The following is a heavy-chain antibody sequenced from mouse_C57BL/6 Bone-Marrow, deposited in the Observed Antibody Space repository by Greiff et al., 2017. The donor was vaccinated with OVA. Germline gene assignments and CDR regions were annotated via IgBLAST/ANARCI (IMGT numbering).Heavy chain of an antibody. J-gene: IGHJ4*01. CDR1: GYTFTGYW. D-gene: IGHD3-2*02. CDR2: ILPGSGST. Sequence: QVQLQQSGAELMQPGASVKLSCKATGYTFTGYWIEWVKQRPGHGLEWIGEILPGSGSTNYNEKFKGKATFTADTYSNTAYMQLSSLTTEDSAIYYCARSLGDSSGYGRYYAMDYWGQGTSVTVSS. CDR3: ARSLGDSSGYGRYYAMDY. V-gene: IGHV1-9*01.